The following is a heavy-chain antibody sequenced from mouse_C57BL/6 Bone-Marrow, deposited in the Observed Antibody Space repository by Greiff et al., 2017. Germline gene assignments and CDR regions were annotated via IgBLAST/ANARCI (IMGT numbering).Heavy chain of an antibody. CDR2: INPGSGGT. CDR1: GYAFTNYL. J-gene: IGHJ2*01. D-gene: IGHD2-2*01. CDR3: ARSPAGFDYFDY. V-gene: IGHV1-54*01. Sequence: QVQLQQSGAELVRPGTSVKVSCKASGYAFTNYLIEWVKQRPGQGLEWIGVINPGSGGTNYNEKFKGKATLTADKSSSTAYMQRSSLTSEDSAVYFCARSPAGFDYFDYWGQGTTLTVSS.